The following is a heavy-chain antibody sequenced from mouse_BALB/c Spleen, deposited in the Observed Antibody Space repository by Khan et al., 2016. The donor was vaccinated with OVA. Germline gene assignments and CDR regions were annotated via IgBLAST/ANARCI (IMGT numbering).Heavy chain of an antibody. V-gene: IGHV3-2*02. CDR3: ARTARIKY. CDR1: GYSITSGYG. Sequence: EVKLEESGPGLVKPSQSLSLTCTVTGYSITSGYGWNWIRQFPGNKLEWMGYISYSGSTKYNPSLKSRISITRDTSKNQFFLQLHSVTTEDTATXYCARTARIKYWGQGTTLTVSS. J-gene: IGHJ2*01. D-gene: IGHD1-2*01. CDR2: ISYSGST.